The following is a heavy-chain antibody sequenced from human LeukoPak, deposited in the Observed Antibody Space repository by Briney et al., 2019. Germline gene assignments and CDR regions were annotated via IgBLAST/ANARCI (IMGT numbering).Heavy chain of an antibody. V-gene: IGHV4-30-4*08. CDR1: GGSISSGDYY. J-gene: IGHJ3*02. D-gene: IGHD7-27*01. CDR3: ARVNWGRAFDI. Sequence: SQTLSLTCTVSGGSISSGDYYWSWIRQPPGKGLEWVGYIYYSGSTYYNPSLKSRVTISVDTSKNQFSLKLSSVTAADTAVYYCARVNWGRAFDIWGQGTMVTVSS. CDR2: IYYSGST.